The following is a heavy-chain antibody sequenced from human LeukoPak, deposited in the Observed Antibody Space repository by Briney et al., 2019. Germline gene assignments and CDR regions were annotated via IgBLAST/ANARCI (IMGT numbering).Heavy chain of an antibody. J-gene: IGHJ4*02. V-gene: IGHV3-23*01. CDR1: GFTFSSYW. CDR3: AKDRHAPGRYCSSTTCFPFDL. D-gene: IGHD2-2*01. CDR2: ISGSGGST. Sequence: GGSLRLSCAASGFTFSSYWMSWVRQAPGKGLEWVSAISGSGGSTYYADSVKGRFTISRDNSKNTLYLQMNNLRAEDTAVYYCAKDRHAPGRYCSSTTCFPFDLWGQGTLVTVSS.